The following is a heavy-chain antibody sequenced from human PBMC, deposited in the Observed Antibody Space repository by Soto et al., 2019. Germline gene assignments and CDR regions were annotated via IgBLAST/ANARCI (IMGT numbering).Heavy chain of an antibody. V-gene: IGHV4-30-4*01. Sequence: PSETLSLTCTVSGGSISSGDYYWSWIRQPPGKGLEWIGYIYYSGSTYYNPSLTSRVTISVDTSKNQFSLKLSSVTAADTAVYYCARDTTYYYDSSGGIDYWGQGTLVTVSS. CDR1: GGSISSGDYY. J-gene: IGHJ4*02. CDR2: IYYSGST. D-gene: IGHD3-22*01. CDR3: ARDTTYYYDSSGGIDY.